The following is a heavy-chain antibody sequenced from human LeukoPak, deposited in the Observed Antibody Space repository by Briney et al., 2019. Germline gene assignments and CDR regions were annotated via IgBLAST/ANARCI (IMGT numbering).Heavy chain of an antibody. CDR3: AKVYSSSSRDAFGV. CDR1: GASFSGYY. V-gene: IGHV4-34*01. Sequence: PSETLSLTCAVYGASFSGYYWSWIRQPPGKGLEWIGEINHSGSTNYNPSLKSRFTISVDTSKNQFTLKLDSLTAADTAVYYCAKVYSSSSRDAFGVWGPGTMVTVSS. CDR2: INHSGST. D-gene: IGHD6-6*01. J-gene: IGHJ3*01.